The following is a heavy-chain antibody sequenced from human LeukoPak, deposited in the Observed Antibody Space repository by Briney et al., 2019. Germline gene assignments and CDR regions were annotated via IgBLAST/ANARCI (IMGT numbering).Heavy chain of an antibody. D-gene: IGHD6-13*01. CDR1: GGSFSGYY. CDR2: INHSGST. CDR3: ARGPRIAAAGTLLSGAFDI. Sequence: SETLSLTCAVYGGSFSGYYWSWIRQPPGKGLEWIGEINHSGSTNYNPSLKSRVTISVDTSKNQFSLKLSSVTAADTAVYYCARGPRIAAAGTLLSGAFDIWGQGTMVTVSS. J-gene: IGHJ3*02. V-gene: IGHV4-34*01.